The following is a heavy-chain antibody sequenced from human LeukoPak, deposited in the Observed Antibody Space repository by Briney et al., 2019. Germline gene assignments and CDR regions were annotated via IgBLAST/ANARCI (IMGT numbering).Heavy chain of an antibody. CDR3: LTSMGY. D-gene: IGHD3-9*01. V-gene: IGHV3-7*01. Sequence: GGSLRLSCAATGLTFSNHWMNWVRQAPGKGLEWVANIKPDGSGGYYVDSVKGRFIISRDNAKNSVYLQMNSLRAEDTAVYYMLTSMGYWGQGTLVTVSS. CDR2: IKPDGSGG. CDR1: GLTFSNHW. J-gene: IGHJ4*02.